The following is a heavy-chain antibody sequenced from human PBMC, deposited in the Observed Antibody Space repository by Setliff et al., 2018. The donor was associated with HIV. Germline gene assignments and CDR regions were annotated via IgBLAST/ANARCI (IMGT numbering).Heavy chain of an antibody. CDR3: ARVGSVIQVTLFGMDV. V-gene: IGHV4-4*07. D-gene: IGHD5-18*01. J-gene: IGHJ6*02. Sequence: SETLSLTCSVSGGSISSYYWSWIRQPAGKGLEWVGRMFVGESPNYNPSLKSRLSISVDTSKRQFSLKLTSVTAADTAVYYCARVGSVIQVTLFGMDVWGQGTTVTVSS. CDR1: GGSISSYY. CDR2: MFVGESP.